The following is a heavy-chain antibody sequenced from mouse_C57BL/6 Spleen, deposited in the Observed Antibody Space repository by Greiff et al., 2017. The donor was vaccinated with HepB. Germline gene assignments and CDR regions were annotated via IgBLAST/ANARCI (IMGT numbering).Heavy chain of an antibody. Sequence: EVMLVESGGGLVKPGGSLKLSCAASGFTFSSYTMSWVRQTPEKRLEWVATISGGGGNTYYPDSVKGRFTISRDNAKNTLYLQMSSLRSEDTALYYCARPIYYGNSWFAYWGQGTLVTVSA. CDR1: GFTFSSYT. CDR2: ISGGGGNT. J-gene: IGHJ3*01. V-gene: IGHV5-9*01. D-gene: IGHD2-1*01. CDR3: ARPIYYGNSWFAY.